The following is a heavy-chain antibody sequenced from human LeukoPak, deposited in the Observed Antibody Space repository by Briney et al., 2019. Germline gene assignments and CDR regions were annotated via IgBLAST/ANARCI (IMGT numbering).Heavy chain of an antibody. J-gene: IGHJ4*02. CDR3: ARHPLGVSSWSGSVDYFDY. V-gene: IGHV4-59*08. Sequence: SETLSLTCTVSGGSISSYYWSWIRQPPGKGLEWIGYIYYSGSTNYNPSLKSRVTISVDTSKNQFSLKLSSVTVADTAVYYCARHPLGVSSWSGSVDYFDYWGQGTLVTVSS. D-gene: IGHD6-13*01. CDR1: GGSISSYY. CDR2: IYYSGST.